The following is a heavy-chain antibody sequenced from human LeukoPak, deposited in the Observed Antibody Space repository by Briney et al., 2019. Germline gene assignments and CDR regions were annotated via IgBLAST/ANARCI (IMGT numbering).Heavy chain of an antibody. CDR2: ISWNSGSI. J-gene: IGHJ6*02. V-gene: IGHV3-9*01. CDR1: GFTFDDYA. Sequence: GGSLRLSCAASGFTFDDYAMHWVRPAPGKGLEWVSGISWNSGSIGYADSVKGRFTISRDNAKNSLYLQMNSLRAEDTALYYCALVPAAIRGYYYYGMDVWGQGTTVTVSS. D-gene: IGHD2-2*02. CDR3: ALVPAAIRGYYYYGMDV.